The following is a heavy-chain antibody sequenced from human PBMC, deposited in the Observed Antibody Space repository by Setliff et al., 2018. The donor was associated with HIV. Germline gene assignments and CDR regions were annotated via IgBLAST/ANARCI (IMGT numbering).Heavy chain of an antibody. CDR1: GFIFSSYA. Sequence: PGGSLRLSCAASGFIFSSYAMHWVRQAPGKGLEWVAVMSYDGNNKYYADSVKGRFTISRDNAKNSLYLQMNSLRAEDTAVYYCAREGSSWPYYYYYMDVWGKGTTVTVSS. CDR2: MSYDGNNK. V-gene: IGHV3-30*07. D-gene: IGHD6-13*01. J-gene: IGHJ6*03. CDR3: AREGSSWPYYYYYMDV.